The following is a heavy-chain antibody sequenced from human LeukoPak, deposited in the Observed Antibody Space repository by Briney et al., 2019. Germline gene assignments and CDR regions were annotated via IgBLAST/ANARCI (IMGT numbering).Heavy chain of an antibody. CDR2: ISSSGSTI. CDR1: GFNFNNYG. V-gene: IGHV3-48*03. Sequence: PGGSLRLSCAVSGFNFNNYGVSWVRQAPGKGLEWVSYISSSGSTIYYANSVKGRFTISRDNAKNSLYLQMNSLRAEDTAVYYCATLGDGSGDTETNWFDPWGQGTLVTVSS. J-gene: IGHJ5*02. CDR3: ATLGDGSGDTETNWFDP. D-gene: IGHD3-10*01.